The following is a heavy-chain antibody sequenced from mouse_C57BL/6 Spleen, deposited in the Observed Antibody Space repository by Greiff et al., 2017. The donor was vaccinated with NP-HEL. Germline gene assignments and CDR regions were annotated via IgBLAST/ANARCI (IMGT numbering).Heavy chain of an antibody. J-gene: IGHJ3*01. CDR1: GYTFTDYE. D-gene: IGHD1-1*01. CDR2: IDPETGGT. V-gene: IGHV1-15*01. CDR3: TIITTVAY. Sequence: QVHVKQSGAELVRPGASVTLSCKASGYTFTDYEMHWVKQTPVHGLEWIGAIDPETGGTAYNQKFKGKAILTADKSSSTAYMELRSLTSEDSAVYYCTIITTVAYWGQGTLVTVSA.